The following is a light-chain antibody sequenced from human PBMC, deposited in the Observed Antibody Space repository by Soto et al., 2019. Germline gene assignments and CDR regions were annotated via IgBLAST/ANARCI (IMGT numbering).Light chain of an antibody. CDR3: QQYNNWPQT. V-gene: IGKV3-15*01. CDR2: GAS. CDR1: QSVISS. J-gene: IGKJ1*01. Sequence: EIVMTQSPATLSVSPGERATLSCRASQSVISSSLAWYQQKPGLAPRLLIYGASTRATDIPPSFTGSGSGTEFTLTISSLQSEDIAVYYCQQYNNWPQTFGQGTKVDIK.